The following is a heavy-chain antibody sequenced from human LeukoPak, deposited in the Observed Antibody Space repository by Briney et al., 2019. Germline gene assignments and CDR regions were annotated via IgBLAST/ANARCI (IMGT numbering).Heavy chain of an antibody. CDR2: IIPIFGTA. J-gene: IGHJ3*02. CDR3: ARDRIAVAGSDAFDI. CDR1: GGTFSSYA. Sequence: SVKVSCKASGGTFSSYAISWVRQAPGQGLEWMGGIIPIFGTANYAQKFQGRVAITADESTSTAYMELSSLRSEDTAVYYCARDRIAVAGSDAFDIWGQGTMVTVSS. V-gene: IGHV1-69*13. D-gene: IGHD6-19*01.